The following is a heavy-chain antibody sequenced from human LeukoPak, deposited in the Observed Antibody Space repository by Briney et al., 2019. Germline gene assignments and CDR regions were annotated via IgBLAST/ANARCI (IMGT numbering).Heavy chain of an antibody. Sequence: GGSLRLSCAASGFTFSSYSMNWVRQAPGKGLEWVSSISSSSSYIYYADSVKGRFTISRDNAKNSLYLQTNSLRAEDTAVYYCARDEGDYGSGSGAFDYWGQGTLVTVSS. D-gene: IGHD3-10*01. J-gene: IGHJ4*02. V-gene: IGHV3-21*01. CDR2: ISSSSSYI. CDR1: GFTFSSYS. CDR3: ARDEGDYGSGSGAFDY.